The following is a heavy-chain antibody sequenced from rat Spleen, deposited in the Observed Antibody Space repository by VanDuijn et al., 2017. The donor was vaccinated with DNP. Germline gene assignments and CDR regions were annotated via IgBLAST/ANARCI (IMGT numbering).Heavy chain of an antibody. D-gene: IGHD1-9*01. V-gene: IGHV2S12*01. CDR1: GFSLTSYG. CDR3: ARSYYGYKAYFDY. CDR2: ISSGGST. Sequence: QVQLKESGPGLVQPSQTLSLTCTVSGFSLTSYGVSWVRQPPGKGLEWIAAISSGGSTYYNSALKSRLNISRDTSKSQVFLKMNSLQTEDTATYYCARSYYGYKAYFDYWGQGVMVTVSS. J-gene: IGHJ2*01.